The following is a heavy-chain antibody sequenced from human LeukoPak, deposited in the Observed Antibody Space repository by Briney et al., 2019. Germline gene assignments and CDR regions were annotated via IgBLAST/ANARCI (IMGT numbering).Heavy chain of an antibody. D-gene: IGHD2-2*01. CDR2: IYHSGST. CDR1: GGSISSGGYY. V-gene: IGHV4-30-2*01. CDR3: ARVQAENCSSTSCYWFDP. J-gene: IGHJ5*02. Sequence: SQTLSLTCTVSGGSISSGGYYWSWIRQPPGKGLEWIGYIYHSGSTYYNPSLKSRVTISVDRSKNQFSLKLSSVTAADTAVYYCARVQAENCSSTSCYWFDPWGQGTLVVVSS.